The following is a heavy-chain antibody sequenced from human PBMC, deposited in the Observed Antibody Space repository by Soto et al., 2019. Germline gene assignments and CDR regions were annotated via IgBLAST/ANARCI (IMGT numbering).Heavy chain of an antibody. CDR2: IYYSGST. V-gene: IGHV4-59*06. D-gene: IGHD6-6*01. J-gene: IGHJ4*02. CDR1: GGSISSYY. CDR3: ATWGGLAARSFYY. Sequence: SETLSLTCTVSGGSISSYYCSWIQQPPGKGLEWIGYIYYSGSTYYNPSLKSRVTISVDTSNNQFSLKLSSVTAADTAVYHCATWGGLAARSFYYWGQGTLVTVSS.